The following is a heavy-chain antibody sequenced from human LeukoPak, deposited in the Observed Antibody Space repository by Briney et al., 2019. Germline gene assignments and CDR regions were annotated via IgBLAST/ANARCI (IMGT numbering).Heavy chain of an antibody. CDR1: GYSFTTYW. CDR2: IYPGDADT. J-gene: IGHJ4*02. CDR3: ARVSSGWPLDY. D-gene: IGHD6-19*01. Sequence: PGESLKISCKTYGYSFTTYWVGWVRQMPGKGLEWMGIIYPGDADTRYSPSFQGQVTISADKSISTAYLQWSSLKASDTAMYFCARVSSGWPLDYWGQGTLVTVSS. V-gene: IGHV5-51*01.